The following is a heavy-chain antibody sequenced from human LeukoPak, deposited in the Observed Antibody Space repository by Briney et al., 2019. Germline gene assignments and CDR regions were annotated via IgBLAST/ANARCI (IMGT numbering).Heavy chain of an antibody. V-gene: IGHV1-69*06. CDR2: IIPIFGTA. J-gene: IGHJ6*04. CDR3: ARASGSRDYYGMDV. CDR1: GGTFSSYA. D-gene: IGHD3-10*01. Sequence: ASVKASCKASGGTFSSYAISWVRQAPGQGLEWMGGIIPIFGTANYAQKFQGRVTITADKSTSTAYMELSSLRSEDTAVYYCARASGSRDYYGMDVWGKGTTVTVSS.